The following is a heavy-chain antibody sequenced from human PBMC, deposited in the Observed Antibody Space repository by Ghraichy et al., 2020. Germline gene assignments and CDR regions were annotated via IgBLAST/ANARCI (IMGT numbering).Heavy chain of an antibody. D-gene: IGHD2-2*01. Sequence: GGSLRLSCAASGFTFSSYAMHWVRQAPGKGLEWVAVISYDGSNKYYADSVKGRFTFSRDNSKNTLYLQMNSLRAEDTAVYYCARVGGKGYCSSTSCYPYYYYGMDVWGQGTTVTVSS. J-gene: IGHJ6*02. CDR2: ISYDGSNK. CDR1: GFTFSSYA. V-gene: IGHV3-30-3*01. CDR3: ARVGGKGYCSSTSCYPYYYYGMDV.